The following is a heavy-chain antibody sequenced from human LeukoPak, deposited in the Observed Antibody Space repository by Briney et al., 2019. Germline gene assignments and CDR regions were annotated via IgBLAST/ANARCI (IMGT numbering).Heavy chain of an antibody. CDR3: ARSKLIAVADTSPESYFYGMDV. V-gene: IGHV3-21*01. CDR2: ISSSSSNI. Sequence: GGSLRLSCADSGFTFSTYTMNWVRQAPRKGLEWVASISSSSSNIYYADSERGRFTISRDNAKNSLYLQMNSLRAEDTAVYYCARSKLIAVADTSPESYFYGMDVWGQGTTVTVSS. D-gene: IGHD6-19*01. J-gene: IGHJ6*02. CDR1: GFTFSTYT.